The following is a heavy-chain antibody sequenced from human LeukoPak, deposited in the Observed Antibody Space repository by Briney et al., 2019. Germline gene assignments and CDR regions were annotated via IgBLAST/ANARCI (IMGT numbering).Heavy chain of an antibody. CDR2: INPNSGGT. J-gene: IGHJ4*02. CDR3: ARGSDWNDLFHY. V-gene: IGHV1-2*02. Sequence: ASVKVSCKASGYTFTAYYMHWVRQAPGQGLEWMGWINPNSGGTKYAQKFQGRVTMTRDTSISTAYMDLSSLESDDTAVYYCARGSDWNDLFHYWGEGSLVAVSS. CDR1: GYTFTAYY. D-gene: IGHD1-1*01.